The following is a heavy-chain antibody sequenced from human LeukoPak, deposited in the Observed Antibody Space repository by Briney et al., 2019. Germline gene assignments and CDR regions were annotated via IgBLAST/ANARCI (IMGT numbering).Heavy chain of an antibody. CDR2: ISSSGSTI. D-gene: IGHD1-26*01. CDR1: GFTFSSYE. V-gene: IGHV3-48*03. Sequence: GGSLRLSCAASGFTFSSYEMNWVRQAPGKGLEWVSYISSSGSTIYYADSVKGRFTISRDNAQNSLYLQMNSLRAEDTAVYYCATQVGDGGYFDYWGQGTLVTVSS. CDR3: ATQVGDGGYFDY. J-gene: IGHJ4*02.